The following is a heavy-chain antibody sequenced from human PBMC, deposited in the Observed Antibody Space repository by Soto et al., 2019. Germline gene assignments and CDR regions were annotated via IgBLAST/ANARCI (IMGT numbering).Heavy chain of an antibody. V-gene: IGHV3-23*01. CDR3: ARRGSGSYYDY. Sequence: EVQLLESGGGLVQPGGSLRLSCAASGFTFSSYAMRWVRQAPVKGLEWGSAISGSGGSTYYADSVKGRSTISRDNSKNTLYLQMNSLRAEDTAVYYCARRGSGSYYDYWGQGTLVTVSS. D-gene: IGHD1-26*01. CDR2: ISGSGGST. J-gene: IGHJ4*02. CDR1: GFTFSSYA.